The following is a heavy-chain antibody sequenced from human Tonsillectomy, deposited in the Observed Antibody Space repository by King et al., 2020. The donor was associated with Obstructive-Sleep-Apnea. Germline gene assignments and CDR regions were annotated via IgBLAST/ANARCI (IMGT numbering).Heavy chain of an antibody. V-gene: IGHV4-39*07. Sequence: QLQESGPGLVKPSETLSLTCTVSGGSISSSSYYWGWFRQPPGKGLEWIGSIYYSGSTYYNPSLKSLVTISVDTSKNQFSLKLSSVTAADTAVYYCAREGDIVVVPAANMDVWGQGTTVTVSS. CDR1: GGSISSSSYY. D-gene: IGHD2-2*01. J-gene: IGHJ6*02. CDR2: IYYSGST. CDR3: AREGDIVVVPAANMDV.